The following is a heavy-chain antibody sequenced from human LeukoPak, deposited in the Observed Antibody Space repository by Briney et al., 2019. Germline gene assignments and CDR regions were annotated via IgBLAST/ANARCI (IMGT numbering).Heavy chain of an antibody. CDR1: GFTFSSYE. V-gene: IGHV3-48*03. Sequence: GGSLRLSCAASGFTFSSYEMNWVRQAPGKGLEWVSYISSSGSTIYYVDSVKGRFTISRDNAKNSLYLQMNSLKAEDTAVYYCARGSSSGPFDYWGQGPLVTVSS. CDR2: ISSSGSTI. D-gene: IGHD3-22*01. J-gene: IGHJ4*02. CDR3: ARGSSSGPFDY.